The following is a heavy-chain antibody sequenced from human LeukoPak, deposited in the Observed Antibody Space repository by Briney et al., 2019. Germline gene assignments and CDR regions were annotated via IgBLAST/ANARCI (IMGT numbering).Heavy chain of an antibody. J-gene: IGHJ5*02. D-gene: IGHD6-13*01. CDR3: AKDRSSSWYEFDP. V-gene: IGHV3-21*01. CDR1: GFTFSSYS. CDR2: ISSSSSYI. Sequence: GGPLRLSCAASGFTFSSYSMNWVRQAPGKGLEWVSSISSSSSYIYYADSVKGRFTISRDNAKNSLYLQMNSLRAEDTAVYYCAKDRSSSWYEFDPWGQGTLVTVSS.